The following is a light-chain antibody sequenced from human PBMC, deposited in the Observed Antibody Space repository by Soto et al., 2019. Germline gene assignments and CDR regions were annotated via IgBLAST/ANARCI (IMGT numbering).Light chain of an antibody. Sequence: HCVRTQAPSLTVAQRTVVTISSTGSSSNIGAPYDVHWYQHLPGTAPKLLVYGGNNRPSGVPGRFSGSRSGTSASLAIAGLQAEDEADYYCQSYDMSLNKHVFGTGTKV. CDR3: QSYDMSLNKHV. J-gene: IGLJ1*01. V-gene: IGLV1-40*01. CDR2: GGN. CDR1: SSNIGAPYD.